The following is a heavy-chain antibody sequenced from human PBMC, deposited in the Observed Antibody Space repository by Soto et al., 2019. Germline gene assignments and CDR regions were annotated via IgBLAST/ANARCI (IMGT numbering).Heavy chain of an antibody. J-gene: IGHJ6*02. CDR2: IYPGDSDT. CDR1: GYSFTSYW. D-gene: IGHD5-18*01. Sequence: GESLKISCKGSGYSFTSYWIGWVRQMPGKGLEWMGIIYPGDSDTRYSPSFQGQVTISADKSISTAYLQWSSLKASDAAMYYCARSTDTAMDYYYYGMDVWGQGTTVTVSS. V-gene: IGHV5-51*01. CDR3: ARSTDTAMDYYYYGMDV.